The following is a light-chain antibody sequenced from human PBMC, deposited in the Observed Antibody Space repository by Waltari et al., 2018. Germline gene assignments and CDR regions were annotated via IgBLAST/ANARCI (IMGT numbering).Light chain of an antibody. CDR3: QHYGISFPVT. J-gene: IGKJ5*01. CDR2: ATS. Sequence: EMVLGRPPDPLPFPPGKTATPPSRASQSVGSSDLIWYQQKPGQAPRLLIFATSYRATGIPDRFSGSGSGTDFTLTISRLEPEDVAIYYCQHYGISFPVTFGQGTRLEIK. CDR1: QSVGSSD. V-gene: IGKV3-20*01.